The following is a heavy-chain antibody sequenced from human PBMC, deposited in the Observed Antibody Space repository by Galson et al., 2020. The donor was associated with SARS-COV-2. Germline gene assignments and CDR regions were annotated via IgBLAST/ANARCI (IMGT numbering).Heavy chain of an antibody. CDR1: GGSFGRGDYY. CDR3: AKSRHYDFWSGSRGRGFSAFDI. D-gene: IGHD3-3*01. Sequence: SETLSLTCSVSGGSFGRGDYYWSWIRQHPGKGLEWIGYIYYSGSIYYNPSLKSRVALSVDTSKNHFSLRLSSVTAADTAVYYCAKSRHYDFWSGSRGRGFSAFDIWGQGTMVTVSS. J-gene: IGHJ3*02. V-gene: IGHV4-31*03. CDR2: IYYSGSI.